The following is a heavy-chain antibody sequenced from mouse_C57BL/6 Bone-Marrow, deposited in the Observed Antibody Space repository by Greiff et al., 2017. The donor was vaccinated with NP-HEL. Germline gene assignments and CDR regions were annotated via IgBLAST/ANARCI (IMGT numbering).Heavy chain of an antibody. CDR1: GYTFTSYG. J-gene: IGHJ2*01. CDR2: IYPRSGNT. Sequence: VQLQQSGAELARPGASVKLSCKASGYTFTSYGISWVKQRTGQGLEWIGEIYPRSGNTYYNEKFKGKATLTADKSSSTAYMELRSLTSEDSAVYFCARSVRQEYYFDYWGQGTTLTVSS. V-gene: IGHV1-81*01. D-gene: IGHD3-2*01. CDR3: ARSVRQEYYFDY.